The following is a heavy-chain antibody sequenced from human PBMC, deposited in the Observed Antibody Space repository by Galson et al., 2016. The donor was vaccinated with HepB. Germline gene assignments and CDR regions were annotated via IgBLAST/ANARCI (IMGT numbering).Heavy chain of an antibody. Sequence: SLRLSCAASGFSFGNSGMSWVRQAPGKGLEWVALIYYDGSNKYYEDSVKGRFTISRDNSKNTLYLQMNSLRAEDTAVYYCARGDDYTPFDYWGQGTLVTVSS. J-gene: IGHJ4*02. CDR1: GFSFGNSG. D-gene: IGHD4-11*01. V-gene: IGHV3-33*08. CDR2: IYYDGSNK. CDR3: ARGDDYTPFDY.